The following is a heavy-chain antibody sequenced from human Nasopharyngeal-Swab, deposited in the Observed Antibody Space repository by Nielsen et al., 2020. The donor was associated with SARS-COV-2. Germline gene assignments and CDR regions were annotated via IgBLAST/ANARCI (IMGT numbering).Heavy chain of an antibody. CDR2: IYPGDSDT. CDR3: AAGGYQHPGGYYYYGMDV. V-gene: IGHV5-51*01. CDR1: GYSFTSYW. D-gene: IGHD2-2*01. Sequence: GESLKISCKGSGYSFTSYWIGWVRQMPGKGLEWMGIIYPGDSDTRYSPSFQGQVTISADKSISTAYLQWSSLKASDTAMYYCAAGGYQHPGGYYYYGMDVWGQGTTVTVSS. J-gene: IGHJ6*02.